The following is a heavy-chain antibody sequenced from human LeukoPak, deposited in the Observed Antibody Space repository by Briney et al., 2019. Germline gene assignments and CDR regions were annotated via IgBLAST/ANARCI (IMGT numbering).Heavy chain of an antibody. CDR1: GGSVSTYY. CDR3: ARVGVAAKSSRYFDY. D-gene: IGHD2-15*01. J-gene: IGHJ4*02. V-gene: IGHV4-59*02. CDR2: VSHSGNT. Sequence: PSETLSLTCTVSGGSVSTYYWSWIRQPPGKELEWIGYVSHSGNTNCNPSLKSRVTMSLDTSKNHFSLRLSSVNTADTAVYYCARVGVAAKSSRYFDYWGQGTLVTVSS.